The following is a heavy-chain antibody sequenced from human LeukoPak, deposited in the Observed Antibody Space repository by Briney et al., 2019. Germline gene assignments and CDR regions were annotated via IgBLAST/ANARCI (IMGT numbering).Heavy chain of an antibody. J-gene: IGHJ6*03. CDR3: ARYIPGGWSTGYYYYMDV. CDR2: IYYSGST. V-gene: IGHV4-59*01. CDR1: GGSISSYY. Sequence: SETLSLTCTVSGGSISSYYWSWIRQPPGKGLEWIGYIYYSGSTNYNPSLKSRVTISVDTSKNQFSLKLSSVTAADTAVYYCARYIPGGWSTGYYYYMDVWGKGTTVTVSS. D-gene: IGHD1-1*01.